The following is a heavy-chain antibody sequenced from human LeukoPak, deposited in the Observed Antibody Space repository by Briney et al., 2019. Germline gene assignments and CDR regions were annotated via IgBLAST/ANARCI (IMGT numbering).Heavy chain of an antibody. D-gene: IGHD3-9*01. CDR3: AREDYDILTGSAFDI. CDR1: GFTVSSNY. V-gene: IGHV3-53*01. CDR2: IYSGGST. Sequence: GGSLRLSCAASGFTVSSNYMSWVRQAPGKGLEWASVIYSGGSTYYADSVKGRFTISRDNSKNTLYLQMNSLRAEDTAVYYCAREDYDILTGSAFDIWGQGTMVTVSS. J-gene: IGHJ3*02.